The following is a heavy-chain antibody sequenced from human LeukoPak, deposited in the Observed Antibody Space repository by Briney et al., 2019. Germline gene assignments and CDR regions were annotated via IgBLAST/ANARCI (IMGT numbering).Heavy chain of an antibody. V-gene: IGHV1-18*01. CDR1: GYTFTSYG. J-gene: IGHJ6*02. CDR3: AREGLRYFDWTTHYGMDV. CDR2: ISAYNGNT. Sequence: ASVKVSGKASGYTFTSYGISWVRQAPGQGLEWMGWISAYNGNTNYAQKLQGRVTMTTDTSTSTAYMELRSLRSDDTAAYYCAREGLRYFDWTTHYGMDVWGQGTTVTVSS. D-gene: IGHD3-9*01.